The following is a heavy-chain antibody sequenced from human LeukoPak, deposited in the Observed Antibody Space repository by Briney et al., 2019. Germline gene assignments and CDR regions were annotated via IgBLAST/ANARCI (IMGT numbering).Heavy chain of an antibody. D-gene: IGHD1-26*01. V-gene: IGHV1-18*01. CDR2: ISAYNGNT. CDR3: RLVVGGFDY. Sequence: ASVKVSCKASGYTFTSYGISWVRQAPGQGLELMGWISAYNGNTNYAQTLQGRVTMTTDTSTSTAYLELRSLRSNDTATYYCRLVVGGFDYWGQGTLVTVSS. J-gene: IGHJ4*02. CDR1: GYTFTSYG.